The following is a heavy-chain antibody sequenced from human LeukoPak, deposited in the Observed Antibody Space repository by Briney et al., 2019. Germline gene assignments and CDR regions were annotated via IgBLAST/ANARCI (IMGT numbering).Heavy chain of an antibody. Sequence: SVKVSCKASGFTFTSSAMQWVRQARGQRLEWIGWIVVGSGNTNYAQKFQERVTITRDMSTSTAYMELSSLRSEDTAVYYCARAPVGAVAKDYWGQGTLVTVSS. J-gene: IGHJ4*02. CDR3: ARAPVGAVAKDY. V-gene: IGHV1-58*02. CDR1: GFTFTSSA. CDR2: IVVGSGNT. D-gene: IGHD6-19*01.